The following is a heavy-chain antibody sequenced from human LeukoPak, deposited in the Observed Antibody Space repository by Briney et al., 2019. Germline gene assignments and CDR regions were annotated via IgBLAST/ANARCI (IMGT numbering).Heavy chain of an antibody. CDR3: ARGLRRGDYFDS. V-gene: IGHV3-30-3*01. Sequence: PGGSLRLSCADSGFTFRSDAMHWARQAPGKGLEWVAVIAYDATIKHYADSVKGRFTISRDNSKNMLFLQMDSLRGDDTAVYYCARGLRRGDYFDSWGQGTLVTVSS. J-gene: IGHJ4*02. CDR2: IAYDATIK. CDR1: GFTFRSDA.